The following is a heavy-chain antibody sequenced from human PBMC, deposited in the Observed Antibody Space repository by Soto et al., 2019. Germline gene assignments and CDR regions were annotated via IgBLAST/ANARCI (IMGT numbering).Heavy chain of an antibody. D-gene: IGHD4-4*01. CDR1: GFTVSSNY. V-gene: IGHV3-53*01. Sequence: EVQLVESGGGLIQPGGSLRLSCAASGFTVSSNYMSWVRQAPGKGLEWVSVIYTGGSTSYADSVKGRFTISRDNSKNTVYLQMNSMGTGDTAVYYCVRDLGRNSNQHWGHGTLVTVSS. CDR2: IYTGGST. J-gene: IGHJ1*01. CDR3: VRDLGRNSNQH.